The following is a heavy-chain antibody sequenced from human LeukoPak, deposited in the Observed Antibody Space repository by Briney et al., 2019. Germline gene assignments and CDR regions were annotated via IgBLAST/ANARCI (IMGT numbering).Heavy chain of an antibody. V-gene: IGHV3-13*01. J-gene: IGHJ2*01. CDR2: IGTAGDT. CDR3: AREMGVKLGAVADYWYFDL. CDR1: GFTFSSYA. Sequence: GGSLRLSCAASGFTFSSYAMSWVRQAPGKGLEWVSAIGTAGDTYYPGSVKGRFTISRENAKNSLYLQMNSLRAGDTAVYYCAREMGVKLGAVADYWYFDLWGRGTLVTVSS. D-gene: IGHD6-19*01.